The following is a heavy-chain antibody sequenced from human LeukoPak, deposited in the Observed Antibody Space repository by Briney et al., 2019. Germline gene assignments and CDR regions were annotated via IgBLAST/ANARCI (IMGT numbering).Heavy chain of an antibody. Sequence: PGGSLRLSCAASGFTFSSYGMHWVRQAPGKGLEWVAGISYDGSNKYYADSVKGRFTISRDNSKNTLYLQMNSLRAEDTAVYYCAKDRNAIFGDCSGGSCSTYYFDYWGQGTLVTVSS. J-gene: IGHJ4*02. CDR3: AKDRNAIFGDCSGGSCSTYYFDY. CDR1: GFTFSSYG. V-gene: IGHV3-30*18. CDR2: ISYDGSNK. D-gene: IGHD2-15*01.